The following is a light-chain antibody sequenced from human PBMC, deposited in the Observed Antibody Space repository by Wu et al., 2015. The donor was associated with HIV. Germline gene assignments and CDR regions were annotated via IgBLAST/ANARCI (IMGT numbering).Light chain of an antibody. CDR1: KSISNNY. J-gene: IGKJ1*01. V-gene: IGKV3-20*01. CDR2: HAS. Sequence: ENLLTQSPGTLSLSPGERATLSCRASKSISNNYLAWYQQKSGQAPRLLVYHASSRATGVPDRFSGSGSGTDFTLTISRLEPEDFAVYYCQQYGSSSWTFGQGTTVESK. CDR3: QQYGSSSWT.